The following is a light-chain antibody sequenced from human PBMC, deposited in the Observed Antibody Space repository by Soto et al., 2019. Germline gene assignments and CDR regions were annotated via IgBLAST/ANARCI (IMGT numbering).Light chain of an antibody. V-gene: IGKV3-15*01. CDR2: GAS. CDR1: QSVSNN. CDR3: QQYNNWPPLT. Sequence: EIVLTQSPATLSLSPGERATLSCRASQSVSNNYLVWYQQKPGQAPRLLIYGASTRATGIPARFSGSGSGTEFILTISSLQSEDFAVYYCQQYNNWPPLTFGQGTRLEIK. J-gene: IGKJ5*01.